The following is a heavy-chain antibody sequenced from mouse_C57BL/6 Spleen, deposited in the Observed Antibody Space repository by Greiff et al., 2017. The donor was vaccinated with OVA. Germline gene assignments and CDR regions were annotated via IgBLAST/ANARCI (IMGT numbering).Heavy chain of an antibody. CDR1: GFTFSSYA. J-gene: IGHJ4*01. CDR3: ARDPDYDYDGWDYAMDY. V-gene: IGHV5-4*01. CDR2: ISDGGSYT. Sequence: EVQLVESGGGLVKPGGSLKLSCAASGFTFSSYAMSWVRQTPEKRLEWVATISDGGSYTYYPDNVKGRFTISRDNAKNNLYLQMSHLKSEDTAMYYCARDPDYDYDGWDYAMDYWGQGTSVTVSS. D-gene: IGHD2-4*01.